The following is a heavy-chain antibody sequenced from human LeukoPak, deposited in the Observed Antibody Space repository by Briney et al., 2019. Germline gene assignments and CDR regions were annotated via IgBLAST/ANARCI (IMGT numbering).Heavy chain of an antibody. CDR1: GYTFTSYG. J-gene: IGHJ6*02. CDR3: ASVRLGSPTHYGMDV. CDR2: ISAYSSNT. V-gene: IGHV1-18*01. D-gene: IGHD3-16*01. Sequence: GASVRLSCTASGYTFTSYGINWVRQAPGQGLEWMGWISAYSSNTNYAQKLQGRVTITTDTSTSTAYMQLRSLRSDDTAVYYCASVRLGSPTHYGMDVWGQGTTVTVSS.